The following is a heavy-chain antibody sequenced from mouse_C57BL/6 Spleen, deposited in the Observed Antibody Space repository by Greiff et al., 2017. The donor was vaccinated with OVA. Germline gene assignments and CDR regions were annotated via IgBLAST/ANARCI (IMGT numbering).Heavy chain of an antibody. Sequence: QVPLKESGPELVKPGASVKISCKASGYAFSSSWMNWVKQRPGTGLEWIGRIYPGDGDTIYNGKFKGKATLTADKSSSTAYMPLSSLTSGDSAVYCCASRGYGRRSYAMDYWGQGTSVTVSS. D-gene: IGHD2-2*01. CDR2: IYPGDGDT. V-gene: IGHV1-82*01. J-gene: IGHJ4*01. CDR3: ASRGYGRRSYAMDY. CDR1: GYAFSSSW.